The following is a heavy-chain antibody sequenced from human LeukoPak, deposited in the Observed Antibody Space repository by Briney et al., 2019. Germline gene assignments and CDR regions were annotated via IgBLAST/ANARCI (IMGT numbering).Heavy chain of an antibody. Sequence: GGTLRLSCSASGFTFSSYAMLWVRQAPGKGPEYVSAISSNGGSTYYADSVKGRFTISRDNSKNTLYLQMSSLRAEDTAVYYCVKSVTTGAGGAFDIWGQGTMVTVSS. V-gene: IGHV3-64D*06. CDR3: VKSVTTGAGGAFDI. CDR2: ISSNGGST. D-gene: IGHD1-1*01. J-gene: IGHJ3*02. CDR1: GFTFSSYA.